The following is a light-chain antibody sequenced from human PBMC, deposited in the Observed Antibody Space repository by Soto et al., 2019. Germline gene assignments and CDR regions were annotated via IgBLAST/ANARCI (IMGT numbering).Light chain of an antibody. J-gene: IGLJ1*01. CDR1: STDFVSYNR. CDR2: EVS. V-gene: IGLV2-18*02. Sequence: QSALTQPPSVSGSPGQSVTISCTGTSTDFVSYNRVSWYQQPPGTAPKLMIYEVSKRPSGVPDRFSGSKSGNTASLTISGLQAADEADYYCSSYAGSNNYVFGTGTKLTVL. CDR3: SSYAGSNNYV.